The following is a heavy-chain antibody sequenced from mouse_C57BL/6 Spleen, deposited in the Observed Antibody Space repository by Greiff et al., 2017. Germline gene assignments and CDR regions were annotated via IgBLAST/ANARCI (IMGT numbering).Heavy chain of an antibody. CDR3: AREGGSSSFAY. D-gene: IGHD1-1*01. V-gene: IGHV1-81*01. J-gene: IGHJ3*01. CDR1: GYTFTSYG. CDR2: IYPRSGNT. Sequence: QVQLKESGAELARPGASVKLSCKASGYTFTSYGISWVKQRTGQGLEWIGEIYPRSGNTYYNEKFKGKATLTADKSSSTAYMELRSLTSEDSAVYFGAREGGSSSFAYWGQGTLVTVSA.